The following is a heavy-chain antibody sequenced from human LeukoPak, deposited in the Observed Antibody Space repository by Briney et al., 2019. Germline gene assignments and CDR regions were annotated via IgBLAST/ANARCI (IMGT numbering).Heavy chain of an antibody. V-gene: IGHV3-74*01. CDR1: GFTFSGYW. Sequence: GGSLRLSCAASGFTFSGYWMHWARQSPGKGLVWVSCIKGDGSDTRYADSVKGRFTTSRDNAKNTLYLQMNSLTVEDTAVYYCARDPRNKGFDPWGQGTLVTVSS. CDR2: IKGDGSDT. CDR3: ARDPRNKGFDP. D-gene: IGHD1/OR15-1a*01. J-gene: IGHJ5*02.